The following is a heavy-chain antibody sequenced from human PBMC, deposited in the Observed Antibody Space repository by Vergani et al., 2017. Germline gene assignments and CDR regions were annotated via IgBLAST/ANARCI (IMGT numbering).Heavy chain of an antibody. CDR3: ARGLLRYFDWLRNNWFDP. Sequence: QVQLVESGGGVVQPGRSLRLSCAASGFTFSSYAMHWVRQAPGKGLEWVAVISYDGSNKYYADSVKGRFTISRDNSKNTLYLQMNSLRAEDTAVYYCARGLLRYFDWLRNNWFDPWGQGTLVTVSS. D-gene: IGHD3-9*01. J-gene: IGHJ5*02. CDR1: GFTFSSYA. CDR2: ISYDGSNK. V-gene: IGHV3-30-3*01.